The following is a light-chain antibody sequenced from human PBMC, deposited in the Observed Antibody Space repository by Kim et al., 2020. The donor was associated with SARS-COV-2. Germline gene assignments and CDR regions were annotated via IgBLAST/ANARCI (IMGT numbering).Light chain of an antibody. CDR3: QRYGSSLFT. Sequence: EIVLTQSPGTLSLSPGERATLSCRASQSVSNNYLAWYQQKPGQAPRLLIHGASTRATGIPDRFSGSGSGTDFTLTISRLEPEDFAVYYCQRYGSSLFTFGPGTKVDIK. V-gene: IGKV3-20*01. CDR1: QSVSNNY. J-gene: IGKJ3*01. CDR2: GAS.